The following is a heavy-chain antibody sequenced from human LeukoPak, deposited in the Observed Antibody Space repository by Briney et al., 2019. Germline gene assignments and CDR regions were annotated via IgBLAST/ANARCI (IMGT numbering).Heavy chain of an antibody. CDR3: ARDPGGYYDSSGYYSHVGYFDY. CDR2: IYYSGST. Sequence: PSETLSLTCTVSGGSISSYYWSWIRQPPGKGLEWIGYIYYSGSTNYNPSLKSRVTISVDTSKNQFSLKLISVTAADTAVYYCARDPGGYYDSSGYYSHVGYFDYWGQGTLVTVSS. CDR1: GGSISSYY. D-gene: IGHD3-22*01. V-gene: IGHV4-59*01. J-gene: IGHJ4*02.